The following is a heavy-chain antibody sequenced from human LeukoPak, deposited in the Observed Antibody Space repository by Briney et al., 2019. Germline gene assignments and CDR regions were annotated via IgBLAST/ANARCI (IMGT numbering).Heavy chain of an antibody. CDR3: ASGASYFDSGRYGIDF. Sequence: PGGSLRLSCAASGFTFSSYWMHWVRQAPGKGLVWVSRLNRDGSCTNYADSVKGRFTISRDNTTNALYLQVNSLRAEATTVYYFASGASYFDSGRYGIDFWGQGTLVTVSS. CDR1: GFTFSSYW. V-gene: IGHV3-74*01. CDR2: LNRDGSCT. J-gene: IGHJ4*01. D-gene: IGHD1-26*01.